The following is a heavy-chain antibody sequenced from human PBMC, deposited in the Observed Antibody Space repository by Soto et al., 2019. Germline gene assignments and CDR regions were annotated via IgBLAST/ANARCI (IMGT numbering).Heavy chain of an antibody. CDR2: IYYSGST. V-gene: IGHV4-59*08. J-gene: IGHJ4*02. Sequence: SETLSLTCTVSGGSISGYYWTWIRQPPGKELEWIGYIYYSGSTNYNPSLKGRVTISVDTSKNQFSLKLGSVTAADTAVYYCARHLCSNGNSNCYYFDYWGQGTLVTVS. CDR1: GGSISGYY. CDR3: ARHLCSNGNSNCYYFDY. D-gene: IGHD6-19*01.